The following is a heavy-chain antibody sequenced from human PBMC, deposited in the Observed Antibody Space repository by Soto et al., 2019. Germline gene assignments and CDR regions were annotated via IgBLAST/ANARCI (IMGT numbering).Heavy chain of an antibody. CDR3: ARDSRRIFGVVIDYYYGMDV. J-gene: IGHJ6*02. CDR1: GFTVSSNY. CDR2: IYSGGST. Sequence: GGSLRLSCAASGFTVSSNYMSWVRQAPGKGLEWVSVIYSGGSTYYADSVKGRFTISRDNSKNTLYLQMNSLRAEGTAVYYCARDSRRIFGVVIDYYYGMDVWGQGTTVTVSS. V-gene: IGHV3-53*01. D-gene: IGHD3-3*01.